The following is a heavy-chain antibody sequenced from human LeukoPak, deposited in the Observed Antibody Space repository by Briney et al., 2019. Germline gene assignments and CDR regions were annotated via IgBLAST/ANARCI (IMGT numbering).Heavy chain of an antibody. Sequence: GGSLRLSCAASGFTFSSYSMNWVRQAPGKGLEWVSYISSSSSTIYYADSVKGRFTISRDNAKNSLYLQMNSLRDEDTAVYYCARDSLEWLLYGSFDYWGQGTLVTVSS. CDR2: ISSSSSTI. D-gene: IGHD3-3*01. CDR3: ARDSLEWLLYGSFDY. V-gene: IGHV3-48*02. CDR1: GFTFSSYS. J-gene: IGHJ4*02.